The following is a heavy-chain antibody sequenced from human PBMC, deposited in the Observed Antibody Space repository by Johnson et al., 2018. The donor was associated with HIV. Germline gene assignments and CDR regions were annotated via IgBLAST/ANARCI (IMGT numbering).Heavy chain of an antibody. CDR1: GFTFSSYG. Sequence: QVQLVESGGGVVQPGRSLRLSCAASGFTFSSYGMHWVRQAPGKGLEWVAVIWYDGSNKYYADSVKGRFTISRDNSKNTLYLQMNSLRAEDTAVYYCARDPHSEYSSSSVQGDAFDIWGQGTMVTVSS. J-gene: IGHJ3*02. D-gene: IGHD6-6*01. CDR2: IWYDGSNK. CDR3: ARDPHSEYSSSSVQGDAFDI. V-gene: IGHV3-33*01.